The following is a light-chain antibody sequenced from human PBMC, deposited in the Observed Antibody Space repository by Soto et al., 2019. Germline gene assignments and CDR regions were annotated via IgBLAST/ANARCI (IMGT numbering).Light chain of an antibody. Sequence: EIVWSQSPANLSLSPGDRATLSCWATQSVSRCLVWYQQKPGQAPRLLMYDASKRATGIPARFSGSGSGTDFTLTISSLEPEDFAVYYCQQRDSWPWTFGQGTKVDIK. CDR2: DAS. J-gene: IGKJ1*01. CDR3: QQRDSWPWT. V-gene: IGKV3-11*01. CDR1: QSVSRC.